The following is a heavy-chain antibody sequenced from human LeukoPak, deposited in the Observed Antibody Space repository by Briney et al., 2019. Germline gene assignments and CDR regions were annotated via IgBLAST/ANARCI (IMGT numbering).Heavy chain of an antibody. V-gene: IGHV4-30-4*01. Sequence: SQALSLTCTVSGGSISSGDYYWSWIRQPPGKGLEWIGYIYYSGSTYYNPSLKSRVTISVDTSKNQFSLKLSSVTAADTAVYYCARAMRYYYGSGSPTDPYYYYGMDVWGQGTTVTVSS. CDR3: ARAMRYYYGSGSPTDPYYYYGMDV. D-gene: IGHD3-10*01. CDR1: GGSISSGDYY. J-gene: IGHJ6*02. CDR2: IYYSGST.